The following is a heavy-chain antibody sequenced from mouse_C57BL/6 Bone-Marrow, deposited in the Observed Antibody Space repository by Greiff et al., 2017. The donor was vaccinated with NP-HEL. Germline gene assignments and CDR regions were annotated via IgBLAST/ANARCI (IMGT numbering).Heavy chain of an antibody. CDR1: GYAFSSSW. Sequence: QVQLQQSGPELVKPGASVKISCKASGYAFSSSWMNWVKQRPGKGLEWIGRIYPGDGDTNYNGKFKGKATLTADKSSSTAYMQLSSLTSEDSAVYYCARRLRLRLYYYWCQGTTLTVTA. CDR3: ARRLRLRLYYY. V-gene: IGHV1-82*01. D-gene: IGHD3-2*02. CDR2: IYPGDGDT. J-gene: IGHJ2*01.